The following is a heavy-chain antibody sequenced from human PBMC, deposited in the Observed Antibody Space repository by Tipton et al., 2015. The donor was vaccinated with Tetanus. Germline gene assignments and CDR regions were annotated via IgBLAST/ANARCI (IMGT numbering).Heavy chain of an antibody. Sequence: LRLSCTVSGGYISSDGAYWSWIRQHPGEGLEWIGYISNSGSTYYNPSLKSRVTISVDTSQKQISLKVNSVTAADTAVYYCARDRGVRGVYFYYHGMDVWGQGTTVTVSS. V-gene: IGHV4-31*03. CDR1: GGYISSDGAY. CDR2: ISNSGST. D-gene: IGHD3-10*01. CDR3: ARDRGVRGVYFYYHGMDV. J-gene: IGHJ6*02.